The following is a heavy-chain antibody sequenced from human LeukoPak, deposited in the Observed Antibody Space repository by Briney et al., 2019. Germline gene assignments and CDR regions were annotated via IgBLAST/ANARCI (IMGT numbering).Heavy chain of an antibody. Sequence: SETLSLTCTVSGGSISSYYWSWIRQPPGKGLEWIGHIYTSGSTNYDPSLKSRVTISVDTSKNQFSLKVSSVTAADTAVYYCARTYSSSSHFDYWGQGTLVTVSS. D-gene: IGHD6-6*01. CDR3: ARTYSSSSHFDY. CDR2: IYTSGST. V-gene: IGHV4-4*09. CDR1: GGSISSYY. J-gene: IGHJ4*02.